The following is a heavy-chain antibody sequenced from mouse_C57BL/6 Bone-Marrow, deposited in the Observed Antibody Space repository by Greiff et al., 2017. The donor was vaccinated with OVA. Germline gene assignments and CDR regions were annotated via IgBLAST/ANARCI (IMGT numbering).Heavy chain of an antibody. CDR2: IHPNSGST. CDR1: GYTFTSYW. CDR3: ARKEGYGNLD. D-gene: IGHD2-1*01. J-gene: IGHJ2*01. Sequence: VKLMESGAELVKPGASVKLSCKASGYTFTSYWMHWVKQRPGQGLEWIGMIHPNSGSTNYNEKFKSKATLTVDKSSSTAYMQLSSLTSEDSAVYYCARKEGYGNLDWGQGTTLTVSS. V-gene: IGHV1-64*01.